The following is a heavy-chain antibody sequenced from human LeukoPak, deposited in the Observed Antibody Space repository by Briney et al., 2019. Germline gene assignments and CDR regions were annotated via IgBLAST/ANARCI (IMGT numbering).Heavy chain of an antibody. J-gene: IGHJ4*02. CDR2: IHNSRTT. Sequence: SETLSLTCAVYGGPFSGYFWSWIRQSSGEGLEWIGEIHNSRTTNYNPSLNSRVTTSEDTSKNQFYLNLSSVTAADTAVYYCARRYYYNLGSFPFDFWGQGTLVTVSS. V-gene: IGHV4-34*01. D-gene: IGHD3-10*01. CDR3: ARRYYYNLGSFPFDF. CDR1: GGPFSGYF.